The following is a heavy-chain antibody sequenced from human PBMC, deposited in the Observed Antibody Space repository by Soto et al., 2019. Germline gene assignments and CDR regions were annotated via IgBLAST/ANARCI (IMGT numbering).Heavy chain of an antibody. V-gene: IGHV4-34*01. CDR1: GGTFSGHY. CDR3: SRDKITGLFDY. J-gene: IGHJ4*02. CDR2: INHSGST. Sequence: QVQLQQWGAGLLKPSETLSLTCAVYGGTFSGHYWTWIRQPPGTGLEWIGEINHSGSTNYNPYLKSRVTISVDTSKNQFSLKLTSVTAAHTAVYYCSRDKITGLFDYWGQGTLVTVSS. D-gene: IGHD2-8*02.